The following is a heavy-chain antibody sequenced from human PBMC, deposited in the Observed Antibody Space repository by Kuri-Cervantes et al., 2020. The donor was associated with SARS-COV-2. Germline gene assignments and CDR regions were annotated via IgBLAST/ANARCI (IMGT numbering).Heavy chain of an antibody. J-gene: IGHJ3*02. CDR2: IYYSGST. CDR1: GGSISSYY. V-gene: IGHV4-59*01. CDR3: ARDRPDYDFWSGYYYDAFDI. Sequence: GSLRLSCTVFGGSISSYYWSWIRQPPGKGLEWIGYIYYSGSTNYNPSLKSRVTISVDTSKNQFSLKLSSVTAADTAVYYCARDRPDYDFWSGYYYDAFDIWGQGTMVTVSS. D-gene: IGHD3-3*01.